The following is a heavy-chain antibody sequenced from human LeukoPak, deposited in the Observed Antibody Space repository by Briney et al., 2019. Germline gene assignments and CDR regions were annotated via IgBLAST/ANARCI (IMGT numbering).Heavy chain of an antibody. D-gene: IGHD6-19*01. CDR2: IYHSGSI. Sequence: SQTLSLTRTVSGGSISSGGYYWSWIRQPPGKGLEWIGYIYHSGSIYYNPSLKSRVTISVDRSKNQFSLKLSSVTAADTAVYYCAAPGISGVDAFDIWGQGTMVTVSS. CDR3: AAPGISGVDAFDI. J-gene: IGHJ3*02. CDR1: GGSISSGGYY. V-gene: IGHV4-30-2*01.